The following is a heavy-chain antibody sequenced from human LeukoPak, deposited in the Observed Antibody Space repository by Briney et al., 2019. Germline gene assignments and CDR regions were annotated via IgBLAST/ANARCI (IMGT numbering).Heavy chain of an antibody. CDR2: ISGSGGST. J-gene: IGHJ4*02. CDR3: AKDGGVDIVATIPYYFDY. CDR1: GFTFSSYG. D-gene: IGHD5-12*01. Sequence: GGSLRLSCAASGFTFSSYGMSWVRQAPGKGLEWGSAISGSGGSTYYADSVKGRFTISRDNSKNTLYLQMNSLRAEDTAVYYCAKDGGVDIVATIPYYFDYWGQGTLVTVSS. V-gene: IGHV3-23*01.